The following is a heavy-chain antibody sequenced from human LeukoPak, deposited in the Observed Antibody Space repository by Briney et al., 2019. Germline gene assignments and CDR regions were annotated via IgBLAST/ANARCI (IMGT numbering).Heavy chain of an antibody. CDR3: ARDSSQTYYDILTGLDAFDI. CDR1: GGSFSGYY. J-gene: IGHJ3*02. V-gene: IGHV4-34*01. CDR2: INHSGST. D-gene: IGHD3-9*01. Sequence: TTSETLSLTCAVYGGSFSGYYWSWIRQPPGKGLEWIGEINHSGSTNYNPSLKSRVTISVDTSKNQFSLKLSSVTAADTAVYYCARDSSQTYYDILTGLDAFDIWGQGTMVTVSS.